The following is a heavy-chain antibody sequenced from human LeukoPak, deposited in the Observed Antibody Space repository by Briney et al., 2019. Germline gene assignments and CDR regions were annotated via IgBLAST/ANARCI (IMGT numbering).Heavy chain of an antibody. CDR2: VYDNGYT. Sequence: SETLSLTCSVSGGSISRYYWSWIRQPPGKGLEWIGYVYDNGYTDYNPSLKSRAAISVDTSKNQFSLKLSSVTAADTAVYYCARNGYNRLYYFDYWGQGTLVTVSS. CDR1: GGSISRYY. D-gene: IGHD5-24*01. J-gene: IGHJ4*02. CDR3: ARNGYNRLYYFDY. V-gene: IGHV4-59*01.